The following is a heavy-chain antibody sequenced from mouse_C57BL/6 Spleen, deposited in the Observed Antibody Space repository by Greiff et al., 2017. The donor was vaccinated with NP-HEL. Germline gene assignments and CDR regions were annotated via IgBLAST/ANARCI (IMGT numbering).Heavy chain of an antibody. D-gene: IGHD2-3*01. V-gene: IGHV1-53*01. CDR1: GYTFTSYW. Sequence: QVQLQQPGTELVKPGASVKLSCKASGYTFTSYWMHWVKQRPGQGLEWIGKINPSDGGTNYHEKFKSKATLTVDKSYSTGYMQISSLTSEDDAVYYGELSYDGNLFDYWGQGTTVTVSS. CDR2: INPSDGGT. J-gene: IGHJ2*01. CDR3: ELSYDGNLFDY.